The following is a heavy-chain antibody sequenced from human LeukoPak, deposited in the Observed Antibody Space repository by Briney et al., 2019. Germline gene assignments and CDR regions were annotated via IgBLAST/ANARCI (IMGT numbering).Heavy chain of an antibody. CDR3: ARDPVEDFDWLSTSYGMDV. V-gene: IGHV4-39*07. J-gene: IGHJ6*02. CDR2: IYYSGST. Sequence: SETLSLTCTVSGGSISSSSYYWGWIRQPPGKGLEWIGSIYYSGSTYYNPSLKSRVTISVDTSKNQFSLKLSSVTAADTAVYYCARDPVEDFDWLSTSYGMDVWGQGTTVTVSS. CDR1: GGSISSSSYY. D-gene: IGHD3-9*01.